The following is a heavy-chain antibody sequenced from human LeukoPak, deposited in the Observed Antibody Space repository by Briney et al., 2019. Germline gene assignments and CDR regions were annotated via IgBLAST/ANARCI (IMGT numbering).Heavy chain of an antibody. CDR3: ATERDSSWTFDS. CDR2: MYTGGNT. CDR1: GFAVSSNY. D-gene: IGHD6-13*01. Sequence: GGSLRLSCAASGFAVSSNYMSWVRQAPGKGLEWVSVMYTGGNTYYADSVKGRFTISRENSKNTLYLQMNSLRAEDTAVYYCATERDSSWTFDSWGQGTLVTVSS. J-gene: IGHJ4*02. V-gene: IGHV3-53*01.